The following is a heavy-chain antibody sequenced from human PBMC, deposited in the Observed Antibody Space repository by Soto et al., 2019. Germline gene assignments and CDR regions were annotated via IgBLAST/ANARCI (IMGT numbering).Heavy chain of an antibody. Sequence: QVQLQESGPGLVKPSETLSLTCTVSPDSLNGHYWSWLRQTPGKELEWIGYIFYTGKTNYNSSLKCRVTMTLDTFENQFSLQLTSVTSADTAIYYGARGAGIVRVPDAIYDSWGQGTLVTVSS. CDR1: PDSLNGHY. CDR2: IFYTGKT. J-gene: IGHJ4*02. D-gene: IGHD3-10*02. V-gene: IGHV4-59*11. CDR3: ARGAGIVRVPDAIYDS.